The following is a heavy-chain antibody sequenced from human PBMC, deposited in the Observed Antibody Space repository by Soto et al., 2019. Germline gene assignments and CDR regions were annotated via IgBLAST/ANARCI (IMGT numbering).Heavy chain of an antibody. J-gene: IGHJ4*02. CDR3: ARYCINSDCRHLYYFDY. V-gene: IGHV4-61*01. CDR1: GGSVSNGMYY. CDR2: VYFTGTT. D-gene: IGHD2-8*01. Sequence: SETLSLTCTVSGGSVSNGMYYWSWIRQPPGKGLEWIGNVYFTGTTIYNPSLKSRVTMSVDTYKDQFFLKLTSVTAADTAVYYGARYCINSDCRHLYYFDYWGLGTLVTVSS.